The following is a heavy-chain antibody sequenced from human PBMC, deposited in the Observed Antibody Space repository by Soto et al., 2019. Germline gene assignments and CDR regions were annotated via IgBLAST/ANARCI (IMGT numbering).Heavy chain of an antibody. D-gene: IGHD3-10*01. CDR2: INPSGGST. V-gene: IGHV1-46*01. CDR1: GYTFTSYY. CDR3: ARDIVRAEQADYYYGMDA. Sequence: QVQLVQSGAEVKKPGASVKVSCKASGYTFTSYYMHWVRQAPGQGLEWMGIINPSGGSTSYAQRSQGRVTMTRDASTSTVYVELSSLRSEDTAVYSCARDIVRAEQADYYYGMDAWGQGTTVTVSS. J-gene: IGHJ6*02.